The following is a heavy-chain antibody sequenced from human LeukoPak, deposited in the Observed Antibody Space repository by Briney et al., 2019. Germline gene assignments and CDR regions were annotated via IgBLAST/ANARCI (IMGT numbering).Heavy chain of an antibody. Sequence: GGSLRLSCAASGFTFSSYAMHWVRQAPGKGLEWVAVISYDGSNKYYADSVKGRFTISRDNSKNTLYLQMNSLRAEDTAVYYCARVNREQQLVPPTFDYWGQGTLVTVSS. CDR1: GFTFSSYA. CDR2: ISYDGSNK. V-gene: IGHV3-30-3*01. CDR3: ARVNREQQLVPPTFDY. J-gene: IGHJ4*02. D-gene: IGHD6-13*01.